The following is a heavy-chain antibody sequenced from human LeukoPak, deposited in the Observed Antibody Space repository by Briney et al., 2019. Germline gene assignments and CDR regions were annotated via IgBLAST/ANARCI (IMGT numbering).Heavy chain of an antibody. V-gene: IGHV1-18*04. J-gene: IGHJ6*04. D-gene: IGHD6-13*01. CDR1: GNTFESCG. Sequence: AVNLTCKKSGNTFESCGGSGGRHSRGQGLEWMEWISAYNGNTNYAQKLQGRVTMTTDTSTSTAYMELRSLRSDDTAVYYCARDQAHAAAGKVGYYYYGMDVWGKGTTVTVSS. CDR3: ARDQAHAAAGKVGYYYYGMDV. CDR2: ISAYNGNT.